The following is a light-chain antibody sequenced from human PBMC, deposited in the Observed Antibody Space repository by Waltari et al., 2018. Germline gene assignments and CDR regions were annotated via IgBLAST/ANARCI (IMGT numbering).Light chain of an antibody. J-gene: IGKJ4*01. Sequence: DIQMPQSPSSLSASVGDRVTITCRASLGINNYLSWYQQKPGKAPKRLIYSTSNLESGVQSRFSGSGSGTDYTLTISDLQPEEFSTYYCQQYDHFPLTFGGGTTVEIK. CDR2: STS. V-gene: IGKV1-33*01. CDR3: QQYDHFPLT. CDR1: LGINNY.